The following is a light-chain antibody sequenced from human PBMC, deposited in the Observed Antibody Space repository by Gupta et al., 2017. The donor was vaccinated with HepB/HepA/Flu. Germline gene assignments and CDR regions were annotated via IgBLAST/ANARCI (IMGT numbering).Light chain of an antibody. V-gene: IGLV1-51*02. CDR1: SSNIGNNY. J-gene: IGLJ1*01. CDR2: ENN. CDR3: GTWDSSLSAGGGVNYV. Sequence: QSVLTQPPSVSAAPGQKVTISCSGSSSNIGNNYVSWYQQLPGTAPKLLIYENNKRPSGIPDRFSGSKSGTSATLGITGLQTGDEADYYCGTWDSSLSAGGGVNYVFGTGTKVTVL.